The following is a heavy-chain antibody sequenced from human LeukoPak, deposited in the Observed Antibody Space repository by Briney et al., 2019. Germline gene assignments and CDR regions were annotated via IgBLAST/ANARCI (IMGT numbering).Heavy chain of an antibody. CDR1: GFTFSSYG. CDR3: AKDGSGGYYYYYYMDV. CDR2: IRYDGSNK. V-gene: IGHV3-30*02. Sequence: GGSLRLSCAAPGFTFSSYGMHWVRQAPGKGLEWVAFIRYDGSNKYYADSVKGRFTISRDNSRNTLYLQMNSLRAEDTAVYYCAKDGSGGYYYYYYMDVWGKGTTVTISS. J-gene: IGHJ6*03. D-gene: IGHD3-10*01.